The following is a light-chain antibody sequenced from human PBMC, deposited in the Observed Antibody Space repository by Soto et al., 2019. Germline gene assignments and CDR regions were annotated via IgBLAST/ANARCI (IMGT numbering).Light chain of an antibody. CDR3: QQRSNSPT. V-gene: IGKV3-11*01. CDR1: QSVSRY. Sequence: EIVLTQSPATLSLSPGERATLSCRASQSVSRYLAWYQQKPGQAPRLPIYDASNRATGIPARFSGSGSGTDFTLTISSLEPEDFAVYYCQQRSNSPTFGQGTRLEIK. CDR2: DAS. J-gene: IGKJ5*01.